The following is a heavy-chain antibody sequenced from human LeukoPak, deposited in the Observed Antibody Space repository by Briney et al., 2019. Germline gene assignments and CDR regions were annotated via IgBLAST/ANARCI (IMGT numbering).Heavy chain of an antibody. V-gene: IGHV3-23*01. D-gene: IGHD5-12*01. Sequence: GGSLRLSCAASGFTFSSYAMSWVRQAPGKGLEWVSGISGSGGSTYYADSVKGRFTISRDNSKNTLFLQITGLRAEDTAVYYCAKDVGVATMFDIWGQGTMVTVSS. CDR3: AKDVGVATMFDI. J-gene: IGHJ3*02. CDR1: GFTFSSYA. CDR2: ISGSGGST.